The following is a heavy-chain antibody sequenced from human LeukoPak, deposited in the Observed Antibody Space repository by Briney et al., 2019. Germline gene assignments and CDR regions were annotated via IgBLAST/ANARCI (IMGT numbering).Heavy chain of an antibody. CDR3: ARAIVVVPLPPVFDY. CDR1: GGSLSSYY. J-gene: IGHJ4*02. V-gene: IGHV4-59*01. Sequence: PSETLSLTCTVSGGSLSSYYWSWIRQPPGKGLEWIGYIYYSGSTNYNPSLKSRVTISVDTSKNQFSLKLSSVTAADTAVYYCARAIVVVPLPPVFDYWGQGTLVTVSS. CDR2: IYYSGST. D-gene: IGHD2-21*01.